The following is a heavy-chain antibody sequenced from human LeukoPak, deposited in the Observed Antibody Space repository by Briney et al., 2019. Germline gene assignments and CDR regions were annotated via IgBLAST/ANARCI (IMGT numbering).Heavy chain of an antibody. CDR3: ARDGSNLYFDY. D-gene: IGHD5-24*01. V-gene: IGHV3-66*01. CDR1: GFIVSSNH. J-gene: IGHJ4*02. CDR2: IYINAGTT. Sequence: PGGSLRLSCAASGFIVSSNHMNWVRQTPGKGLEWVSIIYINAGTTHYADSVKGRFIISRDNSENTVYLQMNNLRADDSAVYYCARDGSNLYFDYWGQGALVTVSS.